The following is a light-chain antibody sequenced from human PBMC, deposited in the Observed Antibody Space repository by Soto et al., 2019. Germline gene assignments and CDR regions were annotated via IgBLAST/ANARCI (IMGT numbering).Light chain of an antibody. J-gene: IGKJ3*01. CDR3: QQCGSSPRFT. CDR1: QSVSSSY. Sequence: EIVLTQSPGTLSLSPEERATLSCRASQSVSSSYVAWYQQKPGQAPRLLIYGASSRATGIPDRFSGSGSGTDFTLTISRLEPEDFAVYYCQQCGSSPRFTFGPGTKVDIK. V-gene: IGKV3-20*01. CDR2: GAS.